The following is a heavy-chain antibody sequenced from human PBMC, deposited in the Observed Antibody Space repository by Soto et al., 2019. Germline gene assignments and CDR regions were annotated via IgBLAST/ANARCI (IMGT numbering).Heavy chain of an antibody. D-gene: IGHD6-19*01. Sequence: EVQLVESGGGLVQPGGSLRLSCVASGFTFSTDVMNWVRQAPGKGLEWVAHISTSGATRYYADSVKGRFTISRDNAKTSLYLQMGSLRNEDTAVYYCARFFGSGFDYWGQGTLVTVSS. CDR3: ARFFGSGFDY. CDR2: ISTSGATR. J-gene: IGHJ4*02. CDR1: GFTFSTDV. V-gene: IGHV3-48*02.